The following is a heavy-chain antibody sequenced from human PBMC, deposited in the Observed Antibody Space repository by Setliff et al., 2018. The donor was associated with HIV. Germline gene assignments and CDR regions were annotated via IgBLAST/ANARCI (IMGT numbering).Heavy chain of an antibody. D-gene: IGHD2-15*01. CDR3: VRVGGGSWLGIHYYYYMDV. J-gene: IGHJ6*03. CDR2: IYYSGSA. Sequence: KPSETLSLTCSVFGASISGSDYYWGWIRQLPEKGLEWIGSIYYSGSAYHNPSLKSRVAMSVDTAKKQFSLKLTSLTGADTAVYYCVRVGGGSWLGIHYYYYMDVWGKGITVTSP. V-gene: IGHV4-39*01. CDR1: GASISGSDYY.